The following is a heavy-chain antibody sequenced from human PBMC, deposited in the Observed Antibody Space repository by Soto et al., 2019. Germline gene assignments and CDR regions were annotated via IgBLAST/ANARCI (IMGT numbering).Heavy chain of an antibody. CDR1: GGTFSTYT. CDR2: IIPIIGII. J-gene: IGHJ5*02. CDR3: AGDPDSHYNDSHAYSYP. Sequence: QVQLVQSGAEVKKPGSSVKVSKASGGTFSTYTITWVRQAPGQGLEWMGRIIPIIGIINYAQKFQGRVTITADKFTGTAYMELTRLRSDDTAVYYCAGDPDSHYNDSHAYSYPWGQGTLVTVSS. V-gene: IGHV1-69*08. D-gene: IGHD3-22*01.